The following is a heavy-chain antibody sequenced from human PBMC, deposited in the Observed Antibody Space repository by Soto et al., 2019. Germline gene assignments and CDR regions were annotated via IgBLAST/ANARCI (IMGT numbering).Heavy chain of an antibody. D-gene: IGHD4-17*01. V-gene: IGHV4-59*01. CDR3: ARVSNDYGDYGDAFDI. Sequence: SETLSLTCTVSGGSISSYYWSWIRQPPGKGLEWIGYIYYSGSTNYNPSLKSRVTISVDTSKNQFSLKLSSVTAADTAVYYCARVSNDYGDYGDAFDIWGQGTMVTVSS. J-gene: IGHJ3*02. CDR1: GGSISSYY. CDR2: IYYSGST.